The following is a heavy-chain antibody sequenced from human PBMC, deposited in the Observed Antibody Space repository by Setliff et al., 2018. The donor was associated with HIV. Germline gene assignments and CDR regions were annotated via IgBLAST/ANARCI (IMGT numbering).Heavy chain of an antibody. CDR3: ARLRISGWDLDY. CDR2: ICDSGIT. CDR1: GGSISSYC. Sequence: SETLSLTCTVSGGSISSYCWSWIRQPPGEGLEWIGYICDSGITKYSPSLKSRVTISVDRSKNQFSLKLTSVTAADTAVYYCARLRISGWDLDYWGQGTLVTVSS. D-gene: IGHD6-19*01. V-gene: IGHV4-59*08. J-gene: IGHJ4*02.